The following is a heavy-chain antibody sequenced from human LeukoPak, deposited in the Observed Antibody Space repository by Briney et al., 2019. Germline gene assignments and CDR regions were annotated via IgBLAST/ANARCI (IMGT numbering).Heavy chain of an antibody. D-gene: IGHD3-3*01. CDR1: GGSFSGYY. J-gene: IGHJ4*02. CDR2: INHSGST. V-gene: IGHV4-34*01. Sequence: SETLSLTCAVYGGSFSGYYWSWIRQPPGKGLEWIGEINHSGSTNYNPSLKSRVTISVGTSKNQFSLKLSSVTAADTAVYYCARADFWSGYYTLDYWGQGTLVTVSS. CDR3: ARADFWSGYYTLDY.